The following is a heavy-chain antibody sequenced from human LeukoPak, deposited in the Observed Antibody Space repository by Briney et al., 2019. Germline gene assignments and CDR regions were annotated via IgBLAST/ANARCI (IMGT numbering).Heavy chain of an antibody. CDR2: IYYIGTT. V-gene: IGHV4-61*01. Sequence: SETLSHTCTVSGGSIKSPTSYWSWIRQPPGKGLEWIGNIYYIGTTSYNSSLSGRVTIAVDTSKNQFSLEMASVTPGDTALYYCARNTTSSPWFDPWGQGTLVIVSS. J-gene: IGHJ5*02. D-gene: IGHD6-6*01. CDR1: GGSIKSPTSY. CDR3: ARNTTSSPWFDP.